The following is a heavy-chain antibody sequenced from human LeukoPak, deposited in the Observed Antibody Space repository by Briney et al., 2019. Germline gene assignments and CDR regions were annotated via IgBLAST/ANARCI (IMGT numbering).Heavy chain of an antibody. CDR2: ISYDGSNK. J-gene: IGHJ4*02. CDR3: ARDLGPYSGSYYYTW. Sequence: GRSLRPSCAASGFTFSSYGMHWVRQAPGKGLEWVAVISYDGSNKYYADSVKGRFTISRDNSKNTLYLQMNSLRAEDTAVYYCARDLGPYSGSYYYTWWGQGTLVTVSS. V-gene: IGHV3-30*03. D-gene: IGHD1-26*01. CDR1: GFTFSSYG.